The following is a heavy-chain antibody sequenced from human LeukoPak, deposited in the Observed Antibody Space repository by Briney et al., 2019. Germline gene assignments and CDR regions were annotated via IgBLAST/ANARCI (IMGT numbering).Heavy chain of an antibody. V-gene: IGHV4-39*01. J-gene: IGHJ3*02. CDR1: GGSISSSSYY. CDR3: ARVIVGALGGNPSDAFDI. D-gene: IGHD1-26*01. Sequence: SETLSLTCTVSGGSISSSSYYWGWIRQPPGKGLEWIGSIYYSGSTYYNPSLKSRVTISVDTSKNQFSLKLSSVTAADTAVYYCARVIVGALGGNPSDAFDIWGQGTMVTVSS. CDR2: IYYSGST.